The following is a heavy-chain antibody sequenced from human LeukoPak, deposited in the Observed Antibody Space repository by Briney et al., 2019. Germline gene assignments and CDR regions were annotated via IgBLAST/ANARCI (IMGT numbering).Heavy chain of an antibody. CDR1: GYTFTSYG. CDR3: ARDHDPSYYDFCSGYLGGY. CDR2: ISAYNGNT. V-gene: IGHV1-18*01. D-gene: IGHD3-3*01. J-gene: IGHJ4*02. Sequence: ASVNVSCKASGYTFTSYGISWVRPAPGQGLEWMGCISAYNGNTNYAQKLQGRVTMTTDTSTSTAYMELRSLRSDDTAVYYCARDHDPSYYDFCSGYLGGYWGQGTLVTVSS.